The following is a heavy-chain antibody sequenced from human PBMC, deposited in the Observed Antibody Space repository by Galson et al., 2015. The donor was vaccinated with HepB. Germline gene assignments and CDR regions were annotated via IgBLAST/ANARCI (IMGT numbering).Heavy chain of an antibody. CDR3: ARDRGDFGVVEIDY. V-gene: IGHV3-30-3*01. CDR1: GFTFSSYA. D-gene: IGHD3-3*01. CDR2: ISYDGSNK. J-gene: IGHJ4*02. Sequence: SLRLSCAASGFTFSSYAMHWVRQAPGKGLEWVAVISYDGSNKYYADSVKGRFTISRDNSKNTLYLQMNSLRAEDTAVYYCARDRGDFGVVEIDYWGQGTLVTVSS.